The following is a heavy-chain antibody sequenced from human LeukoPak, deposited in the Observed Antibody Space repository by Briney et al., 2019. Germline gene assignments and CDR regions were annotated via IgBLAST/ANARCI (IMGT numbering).Heavy chain of an antibody. J-gene: IGHJ4*02. CDR1: GGSINNGGYY. D-gene: IGHD5-24*01. CDR2: IYYSGSS. Sequence: PSETLSLTCTVSGGSINNGGYYWSWIRQHPGKGLEWIGYIYYSGSSYYNPSLRSRVTISVDTSKNHFSLRLSSVTAADTAVYYCARNRDGYNSFDYWGQGTLVTVSS. V-gene: IGHV4-31*03. CDR3: ARNRDGYNSFDY.